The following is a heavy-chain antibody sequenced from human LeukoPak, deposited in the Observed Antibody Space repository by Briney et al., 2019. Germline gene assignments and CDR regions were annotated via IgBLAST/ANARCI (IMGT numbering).Heavy chain of an antibody. V-gene: IGHV3-21*01. CDR3: ARKYYYDSSTYYSFDN. CDR2: ISSGSGYI. CDR1: GFTFSTYT. Sequence: PGGSLRLSCTASGFTFSTYTMNWVRQAPGKGLEWVSSISSGSGYIYSADSVKGRFTVSRDIAENSVYLQMNSLRAEDTAMYYCARKYYYDSSTYYSFDNWGQGTLVTVFS. D-gene: IGHD3-22*01. J-gene: IGHJ4*02.